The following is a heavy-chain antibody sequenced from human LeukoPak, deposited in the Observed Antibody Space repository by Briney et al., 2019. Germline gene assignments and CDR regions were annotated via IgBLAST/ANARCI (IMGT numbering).Heavy chain of an antibody. V-gene: IGHV3-7*05. D-gene: IGHD3-9*01. CDR2: IKQDGSEK. Sequence: GGSLRLSCAASGFTFSKCGMSWVRQAPGKGLEWVANIKQDGSEKYYVDSVKGRFTISRDNAKNSLYLQMNSLRAEDTAVYYCARGLHYDILTGYYSSGFADYWGQGTLVTVSS. CDR3: ARGLHYDILTGYYSSGFADY. CDR1: GFTFSKCG. J-gene: IGHJ4*02.